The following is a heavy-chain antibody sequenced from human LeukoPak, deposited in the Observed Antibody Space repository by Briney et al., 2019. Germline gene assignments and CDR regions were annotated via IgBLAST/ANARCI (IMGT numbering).Heavy chain of an antibody. D-gene: IGHD3-22*01. CDR2: IYYSGST. J-gene: IGHJ4*02. CDR1: GGSISSSSCY. CDR3: ARVVDYYDSSGITIDY. V-gene: IGHV4-39*01. Sequence: PSETLSLTCTVSGGSISSSSCYWGWIRQPPGKGLEWIGCIYYSGSTYYNPSLKSRVTISVDTSKNQCSLKLSSVTAADTAVYYCARVVDYYDSSGITIDYWGQGTLVIVSS.